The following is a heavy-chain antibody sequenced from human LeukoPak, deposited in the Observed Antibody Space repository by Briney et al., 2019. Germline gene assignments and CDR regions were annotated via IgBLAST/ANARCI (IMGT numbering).Heavy chain of an antibody. J-gene: IGHJ6*02. V-gene: IGHV3-74*01. CDR2: MDSGVNSI. CDR3: ARAMVRGVYYYYGMDV. CDR1: GFTFSNYW. D-gene: IGHD3-10*01. Sequence: GGSLRLSCAASGFTFSNYWMHWVRQAPGKGLVWVSRMDSGVNSITYADSVKGRFTISRDNSKNTLYLQMNSLRAEDTAVYYCARAMVRGVYYYYGMDVWGQGTTVAVSS.